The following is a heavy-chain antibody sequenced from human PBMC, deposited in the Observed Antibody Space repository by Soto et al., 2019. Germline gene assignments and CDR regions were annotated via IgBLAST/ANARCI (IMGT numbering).Heavy chain of an antibody. D-gene: IGHD4-4*01. Sequence: ASVKVSCKASGYTFTSYGISWVRQAPGQGLEWMGWISAYNGNTNYAQKLQGRVTMTTDTSTSTAYMELRSLRSDDTAVYYCARRGLGNYNIPILGQEARGHYYYYYYGMDVWG. V-gene: IGHV1-18*01. CDR2: ISAYNGNT. CDR3: ARRGLGNYNIPILGQEARGHYYYYYYGMDV. J-gene: IGHJ6*02. CDR1: GYTFTSYG.